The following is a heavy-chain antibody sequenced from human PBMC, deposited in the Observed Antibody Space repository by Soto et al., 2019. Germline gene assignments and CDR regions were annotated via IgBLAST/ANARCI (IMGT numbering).Heavy chain of an antibody. Sequence: GASMKVSCKASGGTFSSYAISWVRQAPGQGLEWMGGIIPIFGTANYAQKFQGRVTITADESTSTAYMELSSLRSEDTAVYYCARDDSSGSFDYWGQGTPVTVSS. CDR2: IIPIFGTA. J-gene: IGHJ4*02. D-gene: IGHD3-22*01. CDR1: GGTFSSYA. V-gene: IGHV1-69*13. CDR3: ARDDSSGSFDY.